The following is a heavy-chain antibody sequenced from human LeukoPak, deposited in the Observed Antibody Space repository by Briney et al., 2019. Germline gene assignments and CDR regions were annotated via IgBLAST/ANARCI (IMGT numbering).Heavy chain of an antibody. Sequence: PGGSLRLSCAASGFTFSSYGMHWVRQAPGKGLEWVAVISYDGSNKYYADSVKGRFTISRDNSKNTLYLQMNGLRAEDTAVYYCAKDQNSGYDNYYYGMDVWGQGTTVTVSS. J-gene: IGHJ6*02. CDR1: GFTFSSYG. D-gene: IGHD5-12*01. V-gene: IGHV3-30*18. CDR2: ISYDGSNK. CDR3: AKDQNSGYDNYYYGMDV.